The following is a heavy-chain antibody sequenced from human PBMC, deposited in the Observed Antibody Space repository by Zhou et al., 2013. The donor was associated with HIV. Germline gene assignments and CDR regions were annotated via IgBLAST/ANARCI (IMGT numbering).Heavy chain of an antibody. D-gene: IGHD3-10*01. CDR3: ARVFDYYGSGRTNWFDP. Sequence: QVQLVQSGAEVKKPGASVKVSCKASGVHRSPATIYIGCDRPPGQGLEWMGWINPNSGGAIYAQKFQGRLTMTRDTSINTVYMELTRLKSDDTAIYYCARVFDYYGSGRTNWFDPLGPGSPGHRLL. CDR2: INPNSGGA. J-gene: IGHJ5*02. CDR1: GVHRSPAT. V-gene: IGHV1-2*02.